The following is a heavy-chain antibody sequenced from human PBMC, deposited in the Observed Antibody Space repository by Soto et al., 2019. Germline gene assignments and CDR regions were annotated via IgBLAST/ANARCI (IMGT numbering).Heavy chain of an antibody. Sequence: EVQLLESGGGLVQPGGSLRLSCAASGFSFSTYALSWVRQAPGKGLEYVSTINYNGVITRYAESVKGRFTISRDNSKNTLYLQMNSLRVDDTAVYYCVTASPSVAPGGMFLYYYYGMDVWGQGTTVTVS. CDR3: VTASPSVAPGGMFLYYYYGMDV. CDR2: INYNGVIT. J-gene: IGHJ6*02. D-gene: IGHD3-10*02. V-gene: IGHV3-23*01. CDR1: GFSFSTYA.